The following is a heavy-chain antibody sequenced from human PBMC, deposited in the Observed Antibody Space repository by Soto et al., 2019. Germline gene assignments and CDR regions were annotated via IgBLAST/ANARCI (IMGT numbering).Heavy chain of an antibody. Sequence: PSETLSLTCTVSGGSISSYYWSWIRQPAGKGLEWIGRIYTSGSTNYNPSRKSRVTMTVDTSKNQFSLKVSSVTAADTAVYYCARGLQPFYYYGMDVWGQGTTVTVSS. CDR2: IYTSGST. CDR1: GGSISSYY. J-gene: IGHJ6*02. CDR3: ARGLQPFYYYGMDV. V-gene: IGHV4-4*07. D-gene: IGHD4-4*01.